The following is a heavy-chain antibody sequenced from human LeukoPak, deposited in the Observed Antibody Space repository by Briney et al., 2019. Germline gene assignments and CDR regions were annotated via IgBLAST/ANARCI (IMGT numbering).Heavy chain of an antibody. J-gene: IGHJ4*02. Sequence: GGSLRLSCAASGFTFSSHAMTWVRQAPGKGLEWVSAISGSGGTTYYADSVKGRFTISRDNSKNTLYLQMNSLRIEDTALYYCAKDQGGYIYGCDYWGQGNLVSVSS. CDR1: GFTFSSHA. D-gene: IGHD5-18*01. CDR3: AKDQGGYIYGCDY. V-gene: IGHV3-23*01. CDR2: ISGSGGTT.